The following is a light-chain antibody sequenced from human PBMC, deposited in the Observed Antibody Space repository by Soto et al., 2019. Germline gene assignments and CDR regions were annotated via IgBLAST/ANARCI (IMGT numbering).Light chain of an antibody. Sequence: QSVLTQPASVSGSPGQSITISCMGTHSDIGSYDLVSWYQQFPGKAPKLIIYENTRRPSGVSDRFSGSKSGNTATLTISGTQAMDEADYYCQAWDSSTAVFGGGTKLTVL. CDR2: ENT. V-gene: IGLV2-14*02. CDR1: HSDIGSYDL. J-gene: IGLJ2*01. CDR3: QAWDSSTAV.